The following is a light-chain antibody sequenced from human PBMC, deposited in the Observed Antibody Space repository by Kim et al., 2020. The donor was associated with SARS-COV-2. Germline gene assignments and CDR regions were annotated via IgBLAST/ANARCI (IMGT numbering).Light chain of an antibody. CDR2: DAS. V-gene: IGKV1-5*01. Sequence: DEVTTTCRASHSVSHYLAWYQHKPGKAPKLLVYDASSLEGGVPSRFSGSGSGTELTLTITSLQPDDFATYYCHQYGSSPWSFGQGTKVDIK. J-gene: IGKJ1*01. CDR3: HQYGSSPWS. CDR1: HSVSHY.